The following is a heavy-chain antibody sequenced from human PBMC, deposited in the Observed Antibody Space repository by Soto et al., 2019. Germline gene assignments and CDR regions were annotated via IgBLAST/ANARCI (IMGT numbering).Heavy chain of an antibody. CDR1: GFTFSNAW. CDR3: TGGAARPDYYFDY. CDR2: IKSKTDGGTT. J-gene: IGHJ4*02. D-gene: IGHD6-6*01. V-gene: IGHV3-15*01. Sequence: GGSLRLSCAASGFTFSNAWMSWVRQAPGKGLEWVGRIKSKTDGGTTDYTAPVKGRFTISRDDSKNTLYLQMNSLKTEDTAMYYCTGGAARPDYYFDYWGQGTLVTVSS.